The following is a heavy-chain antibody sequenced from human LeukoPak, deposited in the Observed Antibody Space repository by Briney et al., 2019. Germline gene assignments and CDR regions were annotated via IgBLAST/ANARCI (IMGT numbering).Heavy chain of an antibody. D-gene: IGHD5-18*01. CDR2: IYSGDSDT. CDR3: ARGVDTAMVTFDY. Sequence: GESLKISCKGSGYSFTSYWIGWVRPMPGKGLEWMGIIYSGDSDTRYSPSFQGQVTISADKSISTAYLQWSSLKASDTAMYYCARGVDTAMVTFDYWGQGTLVTVSS. V-gene: IGHV5-51*01. CDR1: GYSFTSYW. J-gene: IGHJ4*02.